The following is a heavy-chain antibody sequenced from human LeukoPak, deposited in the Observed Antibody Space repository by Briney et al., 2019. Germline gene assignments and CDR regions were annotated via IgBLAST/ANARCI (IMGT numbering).Heavy chain of an antibody. Sequence: SGPTLVKPTQTLTLTCNFSGFSLRARGVGVNWIRQPPGQALEWLSLIYWDDDKRYSTSLSSRLTITKDTSKNQVVLTMTNMDPVDTATYYCAHSAMVREMDCGMDVWGKGTTVTVSS. CDR2: IYWDDDK. CDR3: AHSAMVREMDCGMDV. J-gene: IGHJ6*04. V-gene: IGHV2-5*02. CDR1: GFSLRARGVG. D-gene: IGHD3-10*01.